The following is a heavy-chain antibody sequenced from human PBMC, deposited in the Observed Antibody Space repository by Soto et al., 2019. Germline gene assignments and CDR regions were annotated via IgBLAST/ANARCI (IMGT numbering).Heavy chain of an antibody. V-gene: IGHV1-46*03. D-gene: IGHD2-2*01. J-gene: IGHJ4*02. CDR3: ARVTGRCTSHCSLGY. CDR1: GYTFTSYY. CDR2: INPSGGST. Sequence: ASVKVSCKASGYTFTSYYMHWVRQAPGQGLEWMGIINPSGGSTSYAQKFQGRVTMTRDTSTSTVYMELSSLRSEDTAVYYCARVTGRCTSHCSLGYWGQGTLVTVSS.